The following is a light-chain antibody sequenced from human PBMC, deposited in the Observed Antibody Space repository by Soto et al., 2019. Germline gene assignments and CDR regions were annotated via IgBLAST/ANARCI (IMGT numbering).Light chain of an antibody. Sequence: DIQMTQSPSTLSAFVGDRVTITCRASQSISNSLAWYQQKPGKAPNLLIYKASSLESGVPSRFSGSGSGTEFTLTISTLQPDDVATYYCRQYTSYPVTFGGGTKVEMK. CDR1: QSISNS. CDR2: KAS. J-gene: IGKJ4*01. V-gene: IGKV1-5*03. CDR3: RQYTSYPVT.